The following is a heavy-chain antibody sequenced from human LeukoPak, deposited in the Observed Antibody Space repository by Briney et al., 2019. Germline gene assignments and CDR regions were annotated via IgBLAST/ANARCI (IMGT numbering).Heavy chain of an antibody. J-gene: IGHJ4*02. CDR1: GFTFSSYA. D-gene: IGHD3-3*01. CDR2: ISGSGGST. V-gene: IGHV3-23*01. Sequence: PGGSLRLSCAASGFTFSSYAMSWVRQAPGKGLEWVSAISGSGGSTYYADSVKGRFTISRDNSKNTLYLQMNSLRAEDTAVYYCAKDGYYDFWSGYPQGWDDYWGQGTLVTVSS. CDR3: AKDGYYDFWSGYPQGWDDY.